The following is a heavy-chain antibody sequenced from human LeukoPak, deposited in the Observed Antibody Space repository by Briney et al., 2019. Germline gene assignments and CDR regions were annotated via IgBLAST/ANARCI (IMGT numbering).Heavy chain of an antibody. CDR3: ARDLSLDGYYDY. V-gene: IGHV4-59*01. J-gene: IGHJ4*02. CDR1: GGSISSYY. D-gene: IGHD5-24*01. CDR2: IYYSRST. Sequence: SETLSLTCTVSGGSISSYYWSWIRQPPGKGLEWIGYIYYSRSTNYNPSLKSRVTISVDTSKNQFSLKLSSVTAADTAVYYCARDLSLDGYYDYWGQGTLVTVSS.